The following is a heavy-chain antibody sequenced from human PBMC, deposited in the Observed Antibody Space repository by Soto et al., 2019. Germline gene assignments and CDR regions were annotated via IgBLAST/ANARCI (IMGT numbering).Heavy chain of an antibody. Sequence: SETLSLTCTVSGGSISSYYWSWIRQPPGKGLEWIGYIYYSGSTNYNPSLKSRVNISVDTSKDQFSLKLSSVTAADTAVYYCARVGRVRGYYFDYWGQGTLVTVSS. J-gene: IGHJ4*02. CDR2: IYYSGST. V-gene: IGHV4-59*13. CDR3: ARVGRVRGYYFDY. D-gene: IGHD3-10*01. CDR1: GGSISSYY.